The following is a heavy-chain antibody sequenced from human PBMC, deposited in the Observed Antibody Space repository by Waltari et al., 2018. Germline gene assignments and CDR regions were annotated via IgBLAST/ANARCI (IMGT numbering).Heavy chain of an antibody. CDR3: AYGDAFDI. CDR2: KNPNRGNT. Sequence: QVQLVQSGAEVKKPGASVKVSCKASGYTFTSYDINWVRQATGQGLEWMGWKNPNRGNTGYAQKFQSRDTITRNTSISKAYMELSSRRSEDTAVYYCAYGDAFDIWGQGTMVTVSS. J-gene: IGHJ3*02. CDR1: GYTFTSYD. D-gene: IGHD4-17*01. V-gene: IGHV1-8*03.